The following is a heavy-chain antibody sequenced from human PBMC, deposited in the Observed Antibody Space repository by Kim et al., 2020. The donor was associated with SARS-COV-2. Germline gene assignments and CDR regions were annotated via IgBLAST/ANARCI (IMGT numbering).Heavy chain of an antibody. CDR1: GYRFTMFW. D-gene: IGHD3-22*01. J-gene: IGHJ4*02. Sequence: GESLKISCKVSGYRFTMFWIAWVRQMPGQGLEWMGIIYPDDSNTRYSPSFQGQVTISADKSIDTAYLQWSSLKASDTAMYYCARRQGRDYYDGSGYIDYWGQGTLVTVSP. CDR3: ARRQGRDYYDGSGYIDY. CDR2: IYPDDSNT. V-gene: IGHV5-51*01.